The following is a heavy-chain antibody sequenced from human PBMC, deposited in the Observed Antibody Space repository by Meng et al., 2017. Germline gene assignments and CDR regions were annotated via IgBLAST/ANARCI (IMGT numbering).Heavy chain of an antibody. J-gene: IGHJ4*02. D-gene: IGHD3-22*01. V-gene: IGHV3-53*01. CDR2: IYSGGST. Sequence: GESLKISCAASGFTVSSNYMSWVRQAPGKGLEWVSVIYSGGSTYYADSVKGRFTISRDNAKNSLYLQMNSLRAEDTAVYYCARAPSITTTTNYWGQGTLVTVSS. CDR1: GFTVSSNY. CDR3: ARAPSITTTTNY.